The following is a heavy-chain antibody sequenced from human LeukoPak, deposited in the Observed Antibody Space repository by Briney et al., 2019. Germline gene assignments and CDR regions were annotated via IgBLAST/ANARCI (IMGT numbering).Heavy chain of an antibody. CDR3: ARTQGWGTVRTGYYYGMDV. Sequence: PSETLSLTCTVSGGSVSSGSYYWSWIRQPPGKALEWIGYIYYSETYYNPSLKSRVTISLDTSKSQFSLKLSFVTAADTAVYYCARTQGWGTVRTGYYYGMDVWGQGTTVTVSS. J-gene: IGHJ6*02. V-gene: IGHV4-61*01. CDR1: GGSVSSGSYY. CDR2: IYYSET. D-gene: IGHD4-11*01.